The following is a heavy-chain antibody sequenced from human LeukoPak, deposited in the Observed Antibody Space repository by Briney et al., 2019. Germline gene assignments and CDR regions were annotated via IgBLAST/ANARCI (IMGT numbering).Heavy chain of an antibody. D-gene: IGHD2-2*02. CDR1: GYTFTRYG. J-gene: IGHJ6*03. CDR2: ISAYNGHT. CDR3: VRDGHRLYDYYYYYMDV. V-gene: IGHV1-18*01. Sequence: ASVKVSCKASGYTFTRYGISWVRQAPGQRLEWMGWISAYNGHTNYTQKLQGRVTMTTDTSTSTTYMELRSLRSDDTAVYFCVRDGHRLYDYYYYYMDVWGKGTTVTVSS.